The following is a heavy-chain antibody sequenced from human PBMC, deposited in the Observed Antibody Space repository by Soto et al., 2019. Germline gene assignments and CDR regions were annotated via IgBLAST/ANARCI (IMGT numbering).Heavy chain of an antibody. V-gene: IGHV3-23*01. D-gene: IGHD2-15*01. CDR2: ISGSGGST. Sequence: PGGSLRLSCAASGFTFSSYAMSWVRQAPGKGLEWVSAISGSGGSTYYADSVKGRFTISRDNSKNTLYLQMNSLRAEDTAVYYCAKEKDLYCSGGSCYVGYNWFDPWGQGTLVTVSS. J-gene: IGHJ5*02. CDR1: GFTFSSYA. CDR3: AKEKDLYCSGGSCYVGYNWFDP.